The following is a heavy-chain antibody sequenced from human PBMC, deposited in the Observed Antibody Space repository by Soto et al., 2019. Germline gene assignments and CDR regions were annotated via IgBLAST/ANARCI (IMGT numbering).Heavy chain of an antibody. J-gene: IGHJ6*02. CDR1: GYTFTSYY. Sequence: GASVKVSCKASGYTFTSYYMHWVRQAPGQGLEWMGIINPSGGSTSYAQKFQGRVTMTRDTSTSTVYMELSSLRSEDTAVYYCARVGSVTTDHYYYGMDVWGQGTTVTVSS. CDR3: ARVGSVTTDHYYYGMDV. V-gene: IGHV1-46*01. CDR2: INPSGGST. D-gene: IGHD4-17*01.